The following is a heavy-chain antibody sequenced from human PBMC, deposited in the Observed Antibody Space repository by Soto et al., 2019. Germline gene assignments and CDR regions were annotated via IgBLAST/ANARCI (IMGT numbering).Heavy chain of an antibody. CDR2: ISSSSSYI. J-gene: IGHJ6*02. CDR1: GFTFSSYS. Sequence: GGSLRLSCAASGFTFSSYSMNWVRQAPGKGLEWVSSISSSSSYIYYADSVKGRFTISRDNAKNSLYLQMNSLRAEDTAVYYSARAAEGADLEVYYYYGMDVWGQGTTVTVSS. D-gene: IGHD1-26*01. V-gene: IGHV3-21*01. CDR3: ARAAEGADLEVYYYYGMDV.